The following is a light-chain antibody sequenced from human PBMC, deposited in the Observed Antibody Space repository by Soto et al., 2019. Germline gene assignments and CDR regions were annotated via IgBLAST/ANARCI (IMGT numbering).Light chain of an antibody. J-gene: IGLJ3*02. CDR2: GNS. V-gene: IGLV1-40*01. CDR3: QSYDSSLSGSV. CDR1: RSNIGAGYD. Sequence: QSVLTQPPSVSGPPGQRVTISCTGSRSNIGAGYDVHWYQQLPGTAPKLLIYGNSNRPSGVPDRFSGSKSGTSASLAITGLQAEDEADYYCQSYDSSLSGSVFGGRTKLTVL.